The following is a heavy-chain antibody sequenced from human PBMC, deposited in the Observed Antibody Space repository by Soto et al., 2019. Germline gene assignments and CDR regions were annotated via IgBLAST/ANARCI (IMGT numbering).Heavy chain of an antibody. CDR1: GFTFSDYA. J-gene: IGHJ4*02. CDR2: VSHDGRNT. Sequence: VQLVESGGGVVQPGRSLRLSCAASGFTFSDYAMHWVRQAPGKGLEWVAVVSHDGRNTHYADSVKGRFTISRDSSKNTVPLEMTSLRAEDTGVYYCAKGGRQWLVTSDFNCWGQGALVTVSS. V-gene: IGHV3-30*18. D-gene: IGHD6-19*01. CDR3: AKGGRQWLVTSDFNC.